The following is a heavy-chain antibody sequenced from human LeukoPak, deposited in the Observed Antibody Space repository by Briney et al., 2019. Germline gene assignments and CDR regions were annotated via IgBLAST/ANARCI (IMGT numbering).Heavy chain of an antibody. CDR2: ISSYIGNT. V-gene: IGHV1-18*01. CDR3: ARYRSGHYALGRSYYYGMDV. J-gene: IGHJ6*02. CDR1: GYTFTTYD. D-gene: IGHD3-10*01. Sequence: GASVKASCKASGYTFTTYDISWVRQAPGQGLEWMGWISSYIGNTNYAQKIQGRVTMTTDTSTSTAYMELRGLRSDVTAVYYCARYRSGHYALGRSYYYGMDVWGQGTTVTVSS.